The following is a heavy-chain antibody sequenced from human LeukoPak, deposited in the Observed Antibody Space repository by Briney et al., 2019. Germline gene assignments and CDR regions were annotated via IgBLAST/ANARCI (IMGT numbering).Heavy chain of an antibody. CDR1: GFTFSRSS. Sequence: RPGGSLRLSCAASGFTFSRSSMNWVRQAPGRGLEWVSSISSSRSYMYYADSVNGRFTISRDNAKNSLYLQMNSLRAEDTAVYYCARDKDYGETLDYWGQGTLVTVSS. CDR3: ARDKDYGETLDY. V-gene: IGHV3-21*01. CDR2: ISSSRSYM. D-gene: IGHD4-17*01. J-gene: IGHJ4*02.